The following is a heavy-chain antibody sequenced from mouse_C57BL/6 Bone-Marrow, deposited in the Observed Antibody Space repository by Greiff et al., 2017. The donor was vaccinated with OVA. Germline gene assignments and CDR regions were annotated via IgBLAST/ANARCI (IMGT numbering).Heavy chain of an antibody. Sequence: QVQLQQSGAELVKPGASVKLSCKASGYTFTSYSMSWVKQSTGQSLEWIGAIYPNNGNTYYNEKFKGKATLTADKSSSTAYMQLRSLTSEDSAVYFCASAVVDWYFDVWGKGTTLTVSS. CDR2: IYPNNGNT. J-gene: IGHJ1*03. CDR3: ASAVVDWYFDV. D-gene: IGHD1-1*02. V-gene: IGHV1-81*01. CDR1: GYTFTSYS.